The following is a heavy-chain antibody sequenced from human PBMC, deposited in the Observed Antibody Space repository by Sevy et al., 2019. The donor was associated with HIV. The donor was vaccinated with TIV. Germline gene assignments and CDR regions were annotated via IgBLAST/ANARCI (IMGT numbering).Heavy chain of an antibody. J-gene: IGHJ5*02. CDR1: GGTFSSYA. CDR3: AAGPFGVVIINSFDP. D-gene: IGHD3-3*01. CDR2: IIPILGIA. V-gene: IGHV1-69*04. Sequence: ASVKVSCKASGGTFSSYAISWVRQAPGQGLEWMGRIIPILGIANYAQKFQGRVTITADKSTSTAYMELSSPRSEDTAVYYCAAGPFGVVIINSFDPWGQGTLVTVSS.